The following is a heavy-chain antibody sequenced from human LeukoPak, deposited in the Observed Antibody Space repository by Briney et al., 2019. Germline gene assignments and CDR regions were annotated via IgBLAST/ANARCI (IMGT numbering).Heavy chain of an antibody. CDR2: ISWNSGTI. CDR3: ARVGTGTTSYFDY. J-gene: IGHJ4*02. Sequence: GGSLRLSCAASGFTFDDYVMHWVRQAPGKGLEWVSSISWNSGTIGYADSVKGRFTISRDNAKNSLYLQMNSLRAEDTAFYYCARVGTGTTSYFDYWGQGTLVTVSS. V-gene: IGHV3-9*01. D-gene: IGHD1-7*01. CDR1: GFTFDDYV.